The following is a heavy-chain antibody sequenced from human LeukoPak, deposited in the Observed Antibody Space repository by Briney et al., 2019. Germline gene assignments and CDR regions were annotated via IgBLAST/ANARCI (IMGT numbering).Heavy chain of an antibody. CDR1: GYTFTGCY. V-gene: IGHV1-2*04. CDR3: ARAVRLSSTAMVFGY. CDR2: INPNSGGT. Sequence: ASVKVSCKASGYTFTGCYMHWVRQAPGQGLEWMGWINPNSGGTNYAQKFQGWVTMTRDTSISTAYMELSRLRSDDTAVYYCARAVRLSSTAMVFGYWGQGTLVTVSS. D-gene: IGHD5-18*01. J-gene: IGHJ4*02.